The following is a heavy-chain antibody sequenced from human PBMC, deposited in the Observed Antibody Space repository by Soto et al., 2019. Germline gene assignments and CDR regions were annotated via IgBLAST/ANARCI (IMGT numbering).Heavy chain of an antibody. D-gene: IGHD3-10*01. J-gene: IGHJ1*01. CDR1: GDTISSFG. CDR3: ARDQESITGRTLQY. V-gene: IGHV1-18*01. CDR2: ISAYNGNT. Sequence: ASVKVSCKASGDTISSFGFSWVRQAPGRGLEWLGWISAYNGNTHYAQKVRDRVTLTTDTSTNTAYMELRSLTSGDTAVYYCARDQESITGRTLQYWGKGTRVTVSS.